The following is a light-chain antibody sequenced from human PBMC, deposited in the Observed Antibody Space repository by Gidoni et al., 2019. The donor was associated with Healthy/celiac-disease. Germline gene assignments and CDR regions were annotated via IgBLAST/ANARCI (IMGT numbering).Light chain of an antibody. CDR3: QSYDSSLV. Sequence: KLLSYGNSNRPSGVPDRFSGSKSGTSASLAITGLQAEDEADYYCQSYDSSLVFGGGTKLTVL. CDR2: GNS. V-gene: IGLV1-40*01. J-gene: IGLJ3*02.